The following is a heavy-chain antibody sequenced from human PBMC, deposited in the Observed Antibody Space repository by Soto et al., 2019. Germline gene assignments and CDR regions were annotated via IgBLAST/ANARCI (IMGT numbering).Heavy chain of an antibody. CDR3: ARAPRELLRSWFDP. CDR1: GYTFTSYA. J-gene: IGHJ5*02. V-gene: IGHV1-3*01. D-gene: IGHD1-26*01. CDR2: INAGNGNT. Sequence: ASVKVSCKASGYTFTSYAMHWVRQAPGQRLEWMGWINAGNGNTKYSQKFQGRVTITRDTSASTAYMELSSLRSEDTAVYYCARAPRELLRSWFDPWGQGPLVTVSS.